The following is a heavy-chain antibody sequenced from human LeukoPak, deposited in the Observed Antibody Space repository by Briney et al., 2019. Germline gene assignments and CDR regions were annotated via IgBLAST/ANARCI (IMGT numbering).Heavy chain of an antibody. V-gene: IGHV3-66*01. D-gene: IGHD3-22*01. CDR1: GFTFSSHG. CDR3: ARSPSYYYDSSGYLL. Sequence: GGSLRLSCAASGFTFSSHGMHWVRQAPGKGLEWVSVIYSGGSTYYADSVKGRFTISRDNSKNTLYLQMNSLRAEDTAVYYCARSPSYYYDSSGYLLWGQGTLVTVSS. J-gene: IGHJ4*02. CDR2: IYSGGST.